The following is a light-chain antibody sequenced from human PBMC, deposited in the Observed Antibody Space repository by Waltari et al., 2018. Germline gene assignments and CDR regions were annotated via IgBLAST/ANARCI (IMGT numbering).Light chain of an antibody. CDR2: GAS. V-gene: IGKV3-15*01. Sequence: ELVMTQSPATLSVSPGEGATLSCRASQSVRSNLAWYQQKPGQAPRLLIYGASTRATGRPARFNGGGSGTEFTLTISSLQSEDFATYYCQQYNNWPGTFGQGTKVEIK. J-gene: IGKJ1*01. CDR3: QQYNNWPGT. CDR1: QSVRSN.